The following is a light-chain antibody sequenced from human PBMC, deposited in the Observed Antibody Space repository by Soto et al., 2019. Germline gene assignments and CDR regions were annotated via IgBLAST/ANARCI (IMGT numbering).Light chain of an antibody. CDR3: QQYGSSLIT. V-gene: IGKV3-20*01. J-gene: IGKJ5*01. CDR2: GAS. CDR1: QSVSSNS. Sequence: EIVLTHSPGTLSLSPWERATLSCGASQSVSSNSLAWYHQKPGQPPRLLMYGASSRATGIPDRFSGSGSGTDFTLTISRLEPEDFAMYYCQQYGSSLITFGQGTRLEIK.